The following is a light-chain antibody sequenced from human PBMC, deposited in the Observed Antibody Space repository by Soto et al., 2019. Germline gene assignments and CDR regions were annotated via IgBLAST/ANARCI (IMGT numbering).Light chain of an antibody. V-gene: IGKV3-15*01. CDR1: QSLSSS. J-gene: IGKJ5*01. CDR2: GAS. Sequence: EIVLTHSPGTLFMWTGXISPLSCGAXQSLSSSQLAWYQQKPGQSPRLLIYGASTRATGIPARFSGSGSGTEFTLTISSLQSEDFAVYYCQQYNNWPPITFGQGTRLEIK. CDR3: QQYNNWPPIT.